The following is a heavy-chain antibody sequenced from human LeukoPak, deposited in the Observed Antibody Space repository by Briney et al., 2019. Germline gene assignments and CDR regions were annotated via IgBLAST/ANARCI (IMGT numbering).Heavy chain of an antibody. V-gene: IGHV4-4*07. CDR3: ARDTPCSGGSCYLVPRFDP. CDR2: IYTSGST. CDR1: GGSISSYY. D-gene: IGHD2-15*01. Sequence: SETLSLTCTVSGGSISSYYWSWIRQPAGKGLEWIGRIYTSGSTNYNPSLKSRVTMSVDTSKNQFSLKLSSVTAADTAVYYCARDTPCSGGSCYLVPRFDPWGQGTLVTVSS. J-gene: IGHJ5*02.